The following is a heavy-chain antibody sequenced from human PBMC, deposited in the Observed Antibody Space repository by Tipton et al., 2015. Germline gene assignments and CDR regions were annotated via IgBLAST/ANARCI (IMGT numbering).Heavy chain of an antibody. CDR3: ARARGRHGGLFDS. D-gene: IGHD4-23*01. V-gene: IGHV4-59*01. CDR1: SDSISKYY. Sequence: TLSLTCSVSSDSISKYYWSWIRQPPGKELEWIGYIQYSGSTNYNPSLKSRVTIPVDTSKTQFSLKMSSVTASDTAVYYCARARGRHGGLFDSWGQGILVTVSS. J-gene: IGHJ4*02. CDR2: IQYSGST.